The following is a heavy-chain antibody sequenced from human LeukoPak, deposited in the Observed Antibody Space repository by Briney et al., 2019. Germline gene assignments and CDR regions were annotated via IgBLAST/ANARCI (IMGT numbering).Heavy chain of an antibody. CDR1: GFSFSGSA. D-gene: IGHD2-21*01. V-gene: IGHV3-73*01. CDR3: TPVVGDVVFTNAY. Sequence: GGSLRLSCAASGFSFSGSAMHWVRQASGKGLEWVGRTRSKPHNYATAYAASVKGRFTLSRDDSENTAFLQMNSLRTEDPAVYYCTPVVGDVVFTNAYWGQGTLVTVSS. CDR2: TRSKPHNYAT. J-gene: IGHJ4*02.